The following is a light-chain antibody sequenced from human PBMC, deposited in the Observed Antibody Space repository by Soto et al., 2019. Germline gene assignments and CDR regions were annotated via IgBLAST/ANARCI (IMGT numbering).Light chain of an antibody. V-gene: IGLV2-14*01. Sequence: QSALPQPASVSGSPGQSITISCTGTSSDVGGYNFVSWFQQHPGKAPKRMIYEVTNRPSGVSNRFSGSKSGNTASLTISGLQAEDEADYYCGSYTSSTTPFVFGTGTKVTVL. CDR2: EVT. CDR3: GSYTSSTTPFV. CDR1: SSDVGGYNF. J-gene: IGLJ1*01.